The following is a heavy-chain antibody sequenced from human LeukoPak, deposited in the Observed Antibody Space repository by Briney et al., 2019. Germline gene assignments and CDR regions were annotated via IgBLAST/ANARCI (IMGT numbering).Heavy chain of an antibody. D-gene: IGHD2-2*01. J-gene: IGHJ6*03. Sequence: SETLSLTCTVSGGSISSSSYYWGWIRQPPGKGLEWIGSIYYSGSTYYNPSLKSRVTISVDTSKNQFSLKLSSVTAADTAVYYCARDTAIVVVPAAIEGAMDVWGKGTTVTVSS. V-gene: IGHV4-39*07. CDR2: IYYSGST. CDR3: ARDTAIVVVPAAIEGAMDV. CDR1: GGSISSSSYY.